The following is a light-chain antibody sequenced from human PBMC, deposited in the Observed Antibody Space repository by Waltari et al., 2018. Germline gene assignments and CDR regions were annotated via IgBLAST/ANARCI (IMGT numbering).Light chain of an antibody. CDR1: SSDVGGYNY. CDR3: CSYAGSYTPVV. V-gene: IGLV2-11*01. CDR2: DVS. J-gene: IGLJ2*01. Sequence: QSALTQPRSVSGSPGQSVTIPCTVTSSDVGGYNYVSWYQQHPGKAPKLMIYDVSKRPSGVPDRFSGSKSGNTASLTISGLQAEDEADYYCCSYAGSYTPVVFGGGTKLTVL.